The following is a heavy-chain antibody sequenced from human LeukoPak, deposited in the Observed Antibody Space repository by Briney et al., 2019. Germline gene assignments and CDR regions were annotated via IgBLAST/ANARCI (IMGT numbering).Heavy chain of an antibody. CDR3: AREFKGKSSSFVS. J-gene: IGHJ4*02. Sequence: GGSLTLSCAASGFTFSRDWMSCVPETPERGLGCGANIEQEVSVKYHVDPVRGQFTISRDNAKNSLYLQMNSLRAEDTAVYYCAREFKGKSSSFVSWGQGTRVTVSS. CDR1: GFTFSRDW. V-gene: IGHV3-7*04. CDR2: IEQEVSVK.